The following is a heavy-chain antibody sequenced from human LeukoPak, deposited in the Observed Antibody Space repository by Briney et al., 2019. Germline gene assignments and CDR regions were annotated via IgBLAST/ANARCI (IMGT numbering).Heavy chain of an antibody. CDR1: GFTVSSNY. J-gene: IGHJ4*02. Sequence: GGSLRLSCAASGFTVSSNYMSWVRQAPGKGLEWVSVIYSGGSTYYADSVKGRFTISRDNSKNTLFLQMNSPRAEDTAVYYCAREATVVAGYFDCWGQGTLVTVSS. V-gene: IGHV3-53*01. CDR3: AREATVVAGYFDC. CDR2: IYSGGST. D-gene: IGHD6-19*01.